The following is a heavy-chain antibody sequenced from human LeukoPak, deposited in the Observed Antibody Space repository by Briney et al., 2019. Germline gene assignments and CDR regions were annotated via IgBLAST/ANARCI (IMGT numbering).Heavy chain of an antibody. Sequence: GGSLRLSCAAYGFTFSSYSMNWVRQAPGKGLEWVSSISSSSSYIYYADSVKGRFTISRDNAKNSLYLQMNSLRAEDTAVYYCARLFVTGTYSDYWGQGTLVTVSS. J-gene: IGHJ4*02. CDR1: GFTFSSYS. CDR3: ARLFVTGTYSDY. V-gene: IGHV3-21*01. CDR2: ISSSSSYI. D-gene: IGHD1-20*01.